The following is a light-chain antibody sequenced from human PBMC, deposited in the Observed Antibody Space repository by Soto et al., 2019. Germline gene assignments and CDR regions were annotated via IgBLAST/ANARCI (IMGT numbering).Light chain of an antibody. CDR3: QVWDSSNVI. Sequence: SYELTQPLSVSVALGQTARITCGGNNIGSKNVHWYQQKPSQAPVLVIYRDTNRPSGIPERFSGSNSGNTATLTISRAQAGDEADYYCQVWDSSNVIFGGGTQLTVL. CDR2: RDT. V-gene: IGLV3-9*01. J-gene: IGLJ2*01. CDR1: NIGSKN.